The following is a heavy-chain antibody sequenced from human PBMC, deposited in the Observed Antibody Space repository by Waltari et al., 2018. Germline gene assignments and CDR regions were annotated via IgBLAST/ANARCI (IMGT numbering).Heavy chain of an antibody. CDR1: GGSISRYY. V-gene: IGHV4-59*13. D-gene: IGHD3-10*01. Sequence: QVQLQESGPGLVKPSETLSLTCTVSGGSISRYYWRWIRQPPGQGLEWSGYIYYSGGTRYNPSLMSRVTIAVDTSKNQFSLRLSSVTAADTAVYYCARYYYGSGSYLDYWGQGTLVTVSA. CDR2: IYYSGGT. J-gene: IGHJ4*02. CDR3: ARYYYGSGSYLDY.